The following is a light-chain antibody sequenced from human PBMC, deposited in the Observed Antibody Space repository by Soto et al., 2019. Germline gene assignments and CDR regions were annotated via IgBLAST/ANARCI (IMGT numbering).Light chain of an antibody. CDR1: SSSIGSNY. CDR3: ATWDDSLSGPLYV. Sequence: SVLTQPPSASGTPGQRVTISCSGSSSSIGSNYVYWYQQLPGTAPKLLIYRNNQRPSGVPDRFSGSKSGTSASLAISGLRSEDEADYYCATWDDSLSGPLYVFGTGTKVTVL. CDR2: RNN. J-gene: IGLJ1*01. V-gene: IGLV1-47*01.